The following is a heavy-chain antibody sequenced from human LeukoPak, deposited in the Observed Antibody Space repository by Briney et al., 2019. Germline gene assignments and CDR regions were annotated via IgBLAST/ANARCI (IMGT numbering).Heavy chain of an antibody. V-gene: IGHV7-4-1*02. D-gene: IGHD1-7*01. J-gene: IGHJ5*02. CDR1: GYTFSSYA. CDR2: INTYNGNP. Sequence: GASVKVSCKASGYTFSSYAMNWVRQAPGQGLEFMGWINTYNGNPTYAQAFTGRFVFSLDTSVSTAYLQISSLKAEDTAVYYYARGGEDDNWNYWNFRFDPWGQGTLVTVSS. CDR3: ARGGEDDNWNYWNFRFDP.